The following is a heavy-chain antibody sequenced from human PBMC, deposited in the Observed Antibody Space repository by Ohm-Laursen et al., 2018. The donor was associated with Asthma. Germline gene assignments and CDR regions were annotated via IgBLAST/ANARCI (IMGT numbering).Heavy chain of an antibody. Sequence: SLRLSCSASGFTFSSYAMSWVRQAPGKGLECVSAIIGSGADIYYADSVKGRFTISRDNSKNTLYLQMNTLRAEDTAVYYCARETATGSQNIHYYDLDVWGQGTTVIVS. V-gene: IGHV3-23*01. J-gene: IGHJ6*02. CDR2: IIGSGADI. D-gene: IGHD2-15*01. CDR3: ARETATGSQNIHYYDLDV. CDR1: GFTFSSYA.